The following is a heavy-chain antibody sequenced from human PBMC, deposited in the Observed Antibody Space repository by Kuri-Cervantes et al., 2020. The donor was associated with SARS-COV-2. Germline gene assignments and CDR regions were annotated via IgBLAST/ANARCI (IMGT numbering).Heavy chain of an antibody. V-gene: IGHV1-69*06. J-gene: IGHJ3*01. D-gene: IGHD1-1*01. CDR1: GGTFSSYS. Sequence: SVKVSCKASGGTFSSYSFSWVRQAPGQGLEWMGGIIPIFDTANYAQKFQGRVSITADKSTSTAYMELSSLRSEDTAVYYCARDSGDWNPDGLDLWGQGTLVTVSS. CDR2: IIPIFDTA. CDR3: ARDSGDWNPDGLDL.